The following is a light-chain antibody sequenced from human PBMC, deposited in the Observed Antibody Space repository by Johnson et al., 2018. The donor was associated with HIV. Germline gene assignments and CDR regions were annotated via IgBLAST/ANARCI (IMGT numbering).Light chain of an antibody. CDR3: GTWDSSLRAFV. CDR1: TSNIGDNY. V-gene: IGLV1-51*01. J-gene: IGLJ1*01. Sequence: QSVLTQPPSVSAAPGQKVTISCSGSTSNIGDNYVSWYRQLPGTAPKLLISANDKRPSGIPDRFSGSKSGPSATMGLPGLQTGDAADYYCGTWDSSLRAFVFGTGTKVTVL. CDR2: AND.